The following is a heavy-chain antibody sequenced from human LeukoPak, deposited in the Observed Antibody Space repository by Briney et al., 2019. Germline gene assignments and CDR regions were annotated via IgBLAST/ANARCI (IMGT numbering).Heavy chain of an antibody. Sequence: ASVKVSCKASGYTFTSYYMHWVRQAPGQGLEWMGIINPSGGSTSYAQKFQGRVTMTRDTSTSTVYMELSSLRPEDTAVYYCASLPAAGTLEHYYGMDVWGQGTTVTVSS. J-gene: IGHJ6*02. CDR3: ASLPAAGTLEHYYGMDV. CDR1: GYTFTSYY. D-gene: IGHD6-13*01. V-gene: IGHV1-46*01. CDR2: INPSGGST.